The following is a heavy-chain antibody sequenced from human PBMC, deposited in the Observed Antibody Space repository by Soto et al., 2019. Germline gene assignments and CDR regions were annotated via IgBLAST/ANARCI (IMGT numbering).Heavy chain of an antibody. V-gene: IGHV3-11*06. CDR3: ARGIVVVPAATRVIYYYYGMDV. D-gene: IGHD2-2*01. CDR1: GFTFSDYY. CDR2: ISSSSSYT. Sequence: PGGSLRLSCAASGFTFSDYYMSWIRQAPGKGLEWVSYISSSSSYTNYADSVKGRFTISRDNAKNSLYLQMNSLRAEDTAVYYCARGIVVVPAATRVIYYYYGMDVWGQGTTVTVSS. J-gene: IGHJ6*02.